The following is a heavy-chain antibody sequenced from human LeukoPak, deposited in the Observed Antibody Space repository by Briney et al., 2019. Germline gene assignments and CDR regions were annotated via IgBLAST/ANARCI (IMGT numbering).Heavy chain of an antibody. CDR3: ARDSDRRSDC. Sequence: PGGSLRLSCAASGFILSTYWMSWVRQAPGKGLEWVASIKEGGSETYYVDSVEGRFTISRDSARNSLYLQMNRLRAEDTAIYYCARDSDRRSDCWGQGTLVTVSS. J-gene: IGHJ4*02. CDR1: GFILSTYW. D-gene: IGHD3-22*01. CDR2: IKEGGSET. V-gene: IGHV3-7*05.